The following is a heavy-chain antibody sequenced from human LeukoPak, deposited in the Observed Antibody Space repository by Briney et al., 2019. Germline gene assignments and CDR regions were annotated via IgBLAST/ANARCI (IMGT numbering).Heavy chain of an antibody. J-gene: IGHJ4*02. CDR1: GFTFSNYE. V-gene: IGHV3-48*02. Sequence: PGGSLRLSCVGSGFTFSNYEMNWVRQAPGKGLEWVSYISSSSSTIYYADSVKGRFTISRDNAKNSLYLQMNSLRDEDTAVYYCARGGKYYDSSLSYWGQGTLVTVSS. CDR2: ISSSSSTI. CDR3: ARGGKYYDSSLSY. D-gene: IGHD3-22*01.